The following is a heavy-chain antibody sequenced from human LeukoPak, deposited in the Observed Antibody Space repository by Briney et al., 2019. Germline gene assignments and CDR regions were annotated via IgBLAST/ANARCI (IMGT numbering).Heavy chain of an antibody. Sequence: ASVKVSCNASGYTFTSYGISWVRQAPGQGLEWMGWISAYNGNTNYAQKLQGRVTMTTDTSTSTAYMELRSLRSDDTAVYYCARGQAHSSSWYQAPWGQGTLVTVSS. CDR2: ISAYNGNT. D-gene: IGHD6-13*01. CDR3: ARGQAHSSSWYQAP. J-gene: IGHJ5*02. CDR1: GYTFTSYG. V-gene: IGHV1-18*01.